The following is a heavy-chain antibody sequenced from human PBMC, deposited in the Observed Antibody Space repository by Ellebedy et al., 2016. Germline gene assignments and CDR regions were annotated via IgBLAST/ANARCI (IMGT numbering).Heavy chain of an antibody. CDR1: GFTVSSNY. D-gene: IGHD3-16*02. CDR2: LYPGGTP. V-gene: IGHV3-53*05. Sequence: GGSLRLSCAPSGFTVSSNYMNWVRQAPGRGLEWVSLLYPGGTPFYTDSVRGRFTISRDNSKNTLYLQMNSLRAEDTAVYYCAKELSGAFDIWGQGTTVTVSS. J-gene: IGHJ3*02. CDR3: AKELSGAFDI.